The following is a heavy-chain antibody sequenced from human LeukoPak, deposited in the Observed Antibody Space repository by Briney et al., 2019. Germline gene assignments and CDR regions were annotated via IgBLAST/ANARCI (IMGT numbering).Heavy chain of an antibody. D-gene: IGHD1-26*01. CDR1: GGTFSSYA. CDR3: ARGASLVGYYYYYMDV. V-gene: IGHV1-69*13. CDR2: IITIFGTA. J-gene: IGHJ6*03. Sequence: VKVSCKGSGGTFSSYAISWVRQAPGQGLEWMGGIITIFGTANYAQKFQGRVTITAAESTSTAYMELSSLRSEDTAVYYCARGASLVGYYYYYMDVWGKGTTVTVSS.